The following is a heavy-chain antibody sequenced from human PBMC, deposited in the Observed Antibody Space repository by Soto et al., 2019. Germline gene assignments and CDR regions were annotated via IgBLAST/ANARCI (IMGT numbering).Heavy chain of an antibody. CDR2: IKSKTDGGTT. CDR3: TTAVMYRAHAFDI. CDR1: GFTFSNAW. D-gene: IGHD3-16*01. Sequence: GGSLRLSCAASGFTFSNAWMNWVRQAPGKGLEWVGRIKSKTDGGTTDYAAPVKGGFTISRDDSKNTLYLQMNSLKTEDTAVYYCTTAVMYRAHAFDIWGQGTMVTVSS. J-gene: IGHJ3*02. V-gene: IGHV3-15*07.